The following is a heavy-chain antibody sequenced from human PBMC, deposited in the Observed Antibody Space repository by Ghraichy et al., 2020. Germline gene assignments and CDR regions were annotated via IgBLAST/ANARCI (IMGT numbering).Heavy chain of an antibody. Sequence: GGSLRLSCAASGFTFSSYWMHWVRQAPGKGLVWVSHINTDGSSTTYADSVKGRFTISRDNAKNTLYLQMNSLRAEDTAVYYCAVFYYGSGSFDYWGQGTLVTVSS. CDR3: AVFYYGSGSFDY. CDR1: GFTFSSYW. V-gene: IGHV3-74*01. CDR2: INTDGSST. J-gene: IGHJ4*02. D-gene: IGHD3-10*01.